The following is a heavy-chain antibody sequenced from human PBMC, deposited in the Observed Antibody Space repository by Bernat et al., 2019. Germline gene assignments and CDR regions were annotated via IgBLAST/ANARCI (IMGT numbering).Heavy chain of an antibody. CDR3: ARPPGPSLHPGGHSVIYWYFDL. J-gene: IGHJ2*01. CDR1: GYSFTSYW. CDR2: IYPGDSDT. Sequence: EVQLVQSGAEVKKPGESLKISCKGSGYSFTSYWIGWVRQMPGKGLEWMGIIYPGDSDTRYSPSFQGQVTISADKSIGTAYRQWSSLKASDTAMYYCARPPGPSLHPGGHSVIYWYFDLWGRGTLVTVSS. D-gene: IGHD3-16*02. V-gene: IGHV5-51*01.